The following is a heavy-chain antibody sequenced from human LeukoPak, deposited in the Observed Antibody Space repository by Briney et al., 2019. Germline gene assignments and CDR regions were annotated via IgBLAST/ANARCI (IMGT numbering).Heavy chain of an antibody. CDR2: INPNSGGT. D-gene: IGHD2-2*01. CDR1: GYTFTGYY. CDR3: AREASKYQLLTYYYYMDV. V-gene: IGHV1-2*02. Sequence: ASVKVSCKASGYTFTGYYMHWVRQAPGQGLEWMGWINPNSGGTNYAQRFQGRVTMTRDTSISTAYMELSRLRSDDTAVYCCAREASKYQLLTYYYYMDVWGKRTTVTVSS. J-gene: IGHJ6*03.